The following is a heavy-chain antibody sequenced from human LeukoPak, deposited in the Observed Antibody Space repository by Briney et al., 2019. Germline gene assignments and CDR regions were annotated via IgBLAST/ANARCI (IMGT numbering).Heavy chain of an antibody. Sequence: GGSLRLSCAASGFTLSTYAMSWVRQTPGKGLEWVAATSSSDAGTYHADSVRGRFTISRDNSKNTLYLQMNSLRAEDTAVYYCASLWFGELLSHDAFDIWGQGTMVTVSS. D-gene: IGHD3-10*01. J-gene: IGHJ3*02. CDR1: GFTLSTYA. V-gene: IGHV3-23*01. CDR2: TSSSDAGT. CDR3: ASLWFGELLSHDAFDI.